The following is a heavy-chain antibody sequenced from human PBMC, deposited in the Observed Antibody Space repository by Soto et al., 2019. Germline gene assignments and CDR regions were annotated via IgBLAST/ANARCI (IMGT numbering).Heavy chain of an antibody. CDR2: ISGSGAST. Sequence: GGSLRLSCAGSGITFSTYAMSWVRQAPGKGLEWVSVISGSGASTYYADSVKGRFTISRDNSKNTLYLLMNSLRAEDTAVYYCTTYYYAEDAFDIWGQGTMVTVSS. V-gene: IGHV3-23*01. CDR1: GITFSTYA. J-gene: IGHJ3*02. D-gene: IGHD3-10*01. CDR3: TTYYYAEDAFDI.